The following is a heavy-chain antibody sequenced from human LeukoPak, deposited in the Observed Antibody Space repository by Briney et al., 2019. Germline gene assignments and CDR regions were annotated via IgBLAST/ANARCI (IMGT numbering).Heavy chain of an antibody. V-gene: IGHV1-69*13. Sequence: GASVKVSCKASGGTFSIYAISWVRQAPGQGLEWMGGIFPIFGTRNYAQKFQGRVTIIADESTSTAYMELSSLRSEDTAIYCCARTGLVGSGWYLDYWGQGTLVTVSS. J-gene: IGHJ4*02. CDR1: GGTFSIYA. CDR3: ARTGLVGSGWYLDY. D-gene: IGHD6-19*01. CDR2: IFPIFGTR.